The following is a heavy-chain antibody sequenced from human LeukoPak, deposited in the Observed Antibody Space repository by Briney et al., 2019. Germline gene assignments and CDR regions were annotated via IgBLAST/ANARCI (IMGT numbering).Heavy chain of an antibody. Sequence: GRSLRLSCAASGFTFSSYGMHWVRQAPGKGPEWVAVIWYDGSNKYYADSVKGRFTISRDNSKNTLYLQMNSLRAEDTAVYYCARDDCGGDCYNYYYYGMDVWGQGTTVTVSS. CDR2: IWYDGSNK. J-gene: IGHJ6*02. V-gene: IGHV3-33*01. CDR3: ARDDCGGDCYNYYYYGMDV. D-gene: IGHD2-21*02. CDR1: GFTFSSYG.